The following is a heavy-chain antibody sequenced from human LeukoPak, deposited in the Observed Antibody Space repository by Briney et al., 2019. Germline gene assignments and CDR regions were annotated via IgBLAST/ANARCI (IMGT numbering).Heavy chain of an antibody. V-gene: IGHV4-61*09. CDR1: GGSISSGSYY. CDR3: ARDSALSGFDY. Sequence: SQTLSLTCTVSGGSISSGSYYWSWIRQPAGRGLKWIGHIYASGSTNYNPSLKSRVTISVDTSKNQFSLKLSSVTAADTAVYYCARDSALSGFDYWGQGTLVTVSS. CDR2: IYASGST. J-gene: IGHJ4*02. D-gene: IGHD3-10*01.